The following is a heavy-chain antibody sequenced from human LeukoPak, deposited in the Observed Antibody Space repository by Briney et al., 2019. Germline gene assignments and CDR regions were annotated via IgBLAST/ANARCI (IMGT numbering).Heavy chain of an antibody. J-gene: IGHJ5*02. CDR3: ARRFISVVVAPDWFDP. Sequence: WVRQPPGKGLELIGNIYYSGSTYYNPSLKSRVTISVDTSKNQFSLKLSSVTAADTAVYYCARRFISVVVAPDWFDPWGQGTLVTVSS. V-gene: IGHV4-39*01. D-gene: IGHD2-15*01. CDR2: IYYSGST.